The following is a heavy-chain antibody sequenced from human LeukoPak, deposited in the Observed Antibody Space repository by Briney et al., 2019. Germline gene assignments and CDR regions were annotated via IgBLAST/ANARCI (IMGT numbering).Heavy chain of an antibody. CDR2: FDPDDAET. Sequence: ASVKVSCKVSGHTVTEFSIHWVRQAPGKGLEWMGVFDPDDAETVFARKFQGRVTMTEDTSTNTAYMELTSLRSEDTAVYYCATGQTTPVLVDTLHFWGQGTLVTVSS. J-gene: IGHJ4*02. V-gene: IGHV1-24*01. D-gene: IGHD4-17*01. CDR3: ATGQTTPVLVDTLHF. CDR1: GHTVTEFS.